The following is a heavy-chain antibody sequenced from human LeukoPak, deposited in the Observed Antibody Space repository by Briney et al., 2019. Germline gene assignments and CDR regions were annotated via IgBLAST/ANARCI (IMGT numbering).Heavy chain of an antibody. CDR2: IYYSGTT. V-gene: IGHV4-39*01. J-gene: IGHJ4*02. CDR1: GGSISSSSYY. D-gene: IGHD2-8*02. CDR3: ARRPVVYAIWETDY. Sequence: TSETLSLTCTVSGGSISSSSYYWGWIRQPPGKGLEWIGSIYYSGTTYYNPSLKSRVTISVDTSKNQFSLKLSSVTAADTAVYYCARRPVVYAIWETDYWGQGTLVTVSS.